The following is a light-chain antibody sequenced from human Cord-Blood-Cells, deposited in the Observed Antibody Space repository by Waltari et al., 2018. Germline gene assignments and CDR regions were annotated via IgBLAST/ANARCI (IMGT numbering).Light chain of an antibody. Sequence: NFMLTQPHSVSESPGKTVTISCTRSSGRLARIYVPLYQQRPGSSPTTVIYEDNQRPSGVPDRFSGSIDSSSNSASLTISGLKTEDEADYYCQSYDSSNQVFGGGTKLTVL. CDR1: SGRLARIY. CDR2: EDN. J-gene: IGLJ3*02. V-gene: IGLV6-57*01. CDR3: QSYDSSNQV.